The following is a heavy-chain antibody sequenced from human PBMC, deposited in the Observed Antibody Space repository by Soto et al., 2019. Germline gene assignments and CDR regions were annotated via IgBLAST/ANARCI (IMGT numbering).Heavy chain of an antibody. D-gene: IGHD6-13*01. CDR2: IIPIFGTA. Sequence: SVKVSCKASGGTFSSYAISWGRQAPGQGLEWMGGIIPIFGTANYAQKFQGRVTITADESTSTAYMELSSLRSEDTAVYYCARDGRDIAAADPYNWFDPWGQGTLVTVS. CDR1: GGTFSSYA. V-gene: IGHV1-69*13. CDR3: ARDGRDIAAADPYNWFDP. J-gene: IGHJ5*02.